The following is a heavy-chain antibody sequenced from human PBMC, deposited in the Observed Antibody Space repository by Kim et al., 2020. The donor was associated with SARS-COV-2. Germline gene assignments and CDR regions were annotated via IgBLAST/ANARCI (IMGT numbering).Heavy chain of an antibody. CDR1: GFNFKDYY. CDR2: INSISNFR. CDR3: ARVDAGSGSHYYFNAFDV. V-gene: IGHV3-11*05. J-gene: IGHJ6*02. Sequence: GGSLRLSCTASGFNFKDYYMSWLRQAPGKGLEWISFINSISNFRNYADSVKGRFSVSRDNAKNPLYLEMNNLQAEETAIYYCARVDAGSGSHYYFNAFDVWSRETTVTVSS. D-gene: IGHD3-10*01.